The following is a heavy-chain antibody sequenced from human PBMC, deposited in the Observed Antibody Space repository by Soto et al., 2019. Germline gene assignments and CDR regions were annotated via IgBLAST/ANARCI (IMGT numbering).Heavy chain of an antibody. CDR3: ARGGGGGGYGFHYYYMDV. CDR2: INHSGST. D-gene: IGHD5-12*01. Sequence: SETLSLTCAVYGGSFSGYYWSWIRQPPGKGLEWIGEINHSGSTNYNPSLKSRVTISVDTSKNQFSLKLSSVTAADTAVYYCARGGGGGGYGFHYYYMDVWGKGTTVTVSS. V-gene: IGHV4-34*01. J-gene: IGHJ6*03. CDR1: GGSFSGYY.